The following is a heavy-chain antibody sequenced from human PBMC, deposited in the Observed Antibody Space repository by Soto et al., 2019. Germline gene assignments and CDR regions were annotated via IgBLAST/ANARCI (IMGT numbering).Heavy chain of an antibody. V-gene: IGHV5-51*01. CDR2: IFRIDSHT. D-gene: IGHD1-1*01. CDR3: ARVNDVPPPYYGMDG. J-gene: IGHJ6*02. Sequence: PGESLNLWDELSVTPFSPYWLALVRVLPGRGMEWMGIIFRIDSHTRYVPSFLGQATISAEKSISTACLQWSRRTASDTAMYYSARVNDVPPPYYGMDGWRQGTTVTVSS. CDR1: VTPFSPYW.